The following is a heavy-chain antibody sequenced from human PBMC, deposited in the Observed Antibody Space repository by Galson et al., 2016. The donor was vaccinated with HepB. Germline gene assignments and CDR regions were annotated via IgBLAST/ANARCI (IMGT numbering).Heavy chain of an antibody. CDR2: INPNSGGT. CDR3: ARDSRRLLWFGELYPEYYFDY. CDR1: GYTFTGYY. J-gene: IGHJ4*02. D-gene: IGHD3-10*01. Sequence: SVKVSCKASGYTFTGYYMHWVRQAPGQGLEWMGWINPNSGGTNYAQKFQGRVTMTRDTSISTAYMELCRLRSDDTAVYYCARDSRRLLWFGELYPEYYFDYWGQGTLVTVSS. V-gene: IGHV1-2*02.